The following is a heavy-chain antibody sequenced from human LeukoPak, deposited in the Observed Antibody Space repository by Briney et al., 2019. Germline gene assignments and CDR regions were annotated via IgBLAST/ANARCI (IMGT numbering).Heavy chain of an antibody. CDR3: ARVKAVAVLNDYYYYMDV. D-gene: IGHD6-19*01. J-gene: IGHJ6*03. CDR2: TYYRSKWYN. CDR1: GDSVSSNSAA. V-gene: IGHV6-1*01. Sequence: SQTLSLTCAISGDSVSSNSAAWNWIRQSPSRGLEWLGRTYYRSKWYNDYAVSVKSRITINPDTSKNQFSLQLSSVTPEDTAVYYCARVKAVAVLNDYYYYMDVWGKGTTVTVSS.